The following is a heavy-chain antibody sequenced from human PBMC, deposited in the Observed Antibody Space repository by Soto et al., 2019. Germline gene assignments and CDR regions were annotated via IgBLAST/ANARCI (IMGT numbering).Heavy chain of an antibody. Sequence: SLRLSCAASGFTFSSYGMHWVRQAPGKGLEWVAVIWYDGSNKYYADSVKGRFTISRDNSKNTLYLQMNSLRAEDTAVYYCARDQEGSNYVDYYFDYWGQGTLVTVSS. CDR3: ARDQEGSNYVDYYFDY. D-gene: IGHD4-4*01. J-gene: IGHJ4*02. V-gene: IGHV3-33*01. CDR1: GFTFSSYG. CDR2: IWYDGSNK.